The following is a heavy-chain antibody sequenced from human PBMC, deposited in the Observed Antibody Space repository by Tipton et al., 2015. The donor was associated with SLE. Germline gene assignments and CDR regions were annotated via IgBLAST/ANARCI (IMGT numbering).Heavy chain of an antibody. V-gene: IGHV4-59*11. D-gene: IGHD4-17*01. CDR3: VRGLGEIDYGDYGDL. CDR1: GGSISSHY. J-gene: IGHJ5*02. CDR2: FYYSGST. Sequence: TLSLTCTVSGGSISSHYWTWIRQPPGKGLEWIGYFYYSGSTKYNPSLKNRVTISVDTSKNQFSLKLSSVTAADTAVYYCVRGLGEIDYGDYGDLWGQGTLVTVSS.